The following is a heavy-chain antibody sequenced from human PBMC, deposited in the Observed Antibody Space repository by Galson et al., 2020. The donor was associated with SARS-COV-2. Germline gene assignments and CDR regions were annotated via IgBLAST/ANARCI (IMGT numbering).Heavy chain of an antibody. J-gene: IGHJ5*02. CDR2: ISTNSGGT. V-gene: IGHV1-2*02. Sequence: ASVTVSCEPSGYTFTKYYIHWVRQAPGQGLEWMGWISTNSGGTNFAQKFQGRVTLTRDTSTATAFMELSRLRFDDTAIYYCARDKTGTADNYFDPWGQGTLITVSS. D-gene: IGHD1-1*01. CDR1: GYTFTKYY. CDR3: ARDKTGTADNYFDP.